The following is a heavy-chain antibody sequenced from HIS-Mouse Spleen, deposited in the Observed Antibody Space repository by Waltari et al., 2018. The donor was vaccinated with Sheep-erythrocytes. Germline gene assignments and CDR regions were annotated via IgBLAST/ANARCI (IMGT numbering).Heavy chain of an antibody. Sequence: QVQLVQSGAEVKKPGSSVKVSCKASGGTFSSSAISWGRQAPGQGLEWMGRRVPIRGIANYAQKFQGRVTITADKSTSTAYMELSSLRSEDTAVYYCAQTGATTPHFDYWGQGTLVTVSS. CDR1: GGTFSSSA. J-gene: IGHJ4*02. CDR3: AQTGATTPHFDY. CDR2: RVPIRGIA. D-gene: IGHD1-26*01. V-gene: IGHV1-69*04.